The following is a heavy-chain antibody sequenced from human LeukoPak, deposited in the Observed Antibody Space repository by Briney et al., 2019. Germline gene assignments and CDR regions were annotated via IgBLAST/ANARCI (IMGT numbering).Heavy chain of an antibody. CDR3: ARDRRAVGSSRYDP. J-gene: IGHJ5*02. CDR2: IHYTGST. D-gene: IGHD6-6*01. V-gene: IGHV4-31*11. Sequence: SETLSLTCAVYGGSFSGYYWSWIRQHPGKGLEWIGYIHYTGSTYYNPSLKSRVTISIDTSKNQFSLRLSSVTAADTAVYYCARDRRAVGSSRYDPWGQGTLVTVSS. CDR1: GGSFSGYY.